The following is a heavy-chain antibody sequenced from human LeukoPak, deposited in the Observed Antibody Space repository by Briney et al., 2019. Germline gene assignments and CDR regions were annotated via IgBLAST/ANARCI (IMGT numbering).Heavy chain of an antibody. CDR2: IYYSGST. D-gene: IGHD3-22*01. V-gene: IGHV4-59*08. CDR3: ARLYYYDSSGPPL. Sequence: SETLSLTCTVSGGSISSYYWRWIRQPPGKGLEWIGYIYYSGSTNYNPSLKSRVTISVDTSKNQFSLKLSSVSAADTAVYDCARLYYYDSSGPPLWGQGTLVTVSS. CDR1: GGSISSYY. J-gene: IGHJ4*02.